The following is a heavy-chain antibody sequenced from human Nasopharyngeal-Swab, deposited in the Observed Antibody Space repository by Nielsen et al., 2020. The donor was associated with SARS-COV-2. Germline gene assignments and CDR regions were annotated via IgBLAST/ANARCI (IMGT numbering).Heavy chain of an antibody. CDR2: IYYSGAT. CDR3: VRDNYYHYYMDV. D-gene: IGHD2-15*01. J-gene: IGHJ6*03. V-gene: IGHV4-39*01. Sequence: WIRQPPGKELEWIGSIYYSGATYYSPSLKSRLTISVDTSQNQFSLTVSSVTASDTAVYYCVRDNYYHYYMDVWGQGTTVTVSS.